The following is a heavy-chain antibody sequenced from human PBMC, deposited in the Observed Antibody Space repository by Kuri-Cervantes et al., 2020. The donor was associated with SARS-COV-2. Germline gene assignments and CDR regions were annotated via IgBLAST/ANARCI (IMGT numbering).Heavy chain of an antibody. CDR3: ARYEIGERDSSSSYDY. CDR1: GGSFSGYY. CDR2: TNHSGST. V-gene: IGHV4-34*01. D-gene: IGHD6-6*01. Sequence: SCAVYGGSFSGYYWSWTRQPPGKGLEWIGETNHSGSTNYNPSLKSRVTISVDTSKNQFSLKLSSVTAADTAVYYCARYEIGERDSSSSYDYWGQGTLVTVSS. J-gene: IGHJ4*02.